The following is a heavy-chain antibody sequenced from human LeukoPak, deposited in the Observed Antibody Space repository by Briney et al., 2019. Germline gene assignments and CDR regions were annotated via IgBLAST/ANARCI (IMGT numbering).Heavy chain of an antibody. Sequence: PSETLSLTCTVSGGSISSYYWGWIRQPPGKGLEWIGSIYHSGSTYYNPSLKSRVTISVDTSKNQFSLKLSSVTAADTAVYYCARELDCSSTSCPKRNWFDPWGQGTLVTVSS. V-gene: IGHV4-38-2*02. J-gene: IGHJ5*02. CDR1: GGSISSYY. D-gene: IGHD2-2*01. CDR2: IYHSGST. CDR3: ARELDCSSTSCPKRNWFDP.